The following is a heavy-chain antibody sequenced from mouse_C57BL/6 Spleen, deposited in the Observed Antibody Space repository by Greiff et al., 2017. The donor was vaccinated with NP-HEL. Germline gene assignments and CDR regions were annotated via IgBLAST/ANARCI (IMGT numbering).Heavy chain of an antibody. CDR3: AAEDFDY. J-gene: IGHJ2*01. CDR1: GFTFSDYG. Sequence: EVQLVESGGGLVKPGGSLKLSCAASGFTFSDYGMHWVRQAPEKGLEWVAYISSGSSTIYYADTVKGRFTLSRDNATNTLFLQMTSLRSEDTAMYYCAAEDFDYWGQGTTLTVSS. V-gene: IGHV5-17*01. CDR2: ISSGSSTI.